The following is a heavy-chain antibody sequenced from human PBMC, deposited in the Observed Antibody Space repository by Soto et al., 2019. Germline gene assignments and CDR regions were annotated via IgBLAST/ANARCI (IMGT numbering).Heavy chain of an antibody. CDR3: AKDSGYNYGYFRWFDP. V-gene: IGHV4-59*01. D-gene: IGHD5-18*01. J-gene: IGHJ5*02. CDR1: GRSISNFY. CDR2: IFYSGST. Sequence: PSETLSHTYTGSGRSISNFYWSRIRQPPGRGLEWIGHIFYSGSTNYNPALKSRVTISVDTSKSQFSLKLSSVTAADTAVYYCAKDSGYNYGYFRWFDPWGQGTLVTVSS.